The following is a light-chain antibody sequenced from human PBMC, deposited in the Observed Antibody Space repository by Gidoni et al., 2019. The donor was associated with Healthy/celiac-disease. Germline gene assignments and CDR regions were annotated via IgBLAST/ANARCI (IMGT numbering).Light chain of an antibody. J-gene: IGKJ2*01. CDR1: QSISSW. V-gene: IGKV1-5*03. CDR2: KAS. Sequence: DIQMTQSPSTLSASVGDRVTITCRASQSISSWLAWYQQKPGKAPKLLIYKASSLESGVPSRFSGSGSGTEFTLTISSLQPDDFATYYCQQYNSYSHTFXQXAKLGIK. CDR3: QQYNSYSHT.